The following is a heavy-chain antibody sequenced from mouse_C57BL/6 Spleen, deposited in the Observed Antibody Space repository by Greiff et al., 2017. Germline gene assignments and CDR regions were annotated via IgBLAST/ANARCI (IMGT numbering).Heavy chain of an antibody. V-gene: IGHV1-18*01. Sequence: VQLKQSGPELVKPGASVKIPCKASGYTFTDYNMDWVKQSHGKSLEWIGDINPNNGGTIYNQKFKGKATLTVDKSSSTAYMELRSLTSEDTAVYYCARGSYYYGSSSWYFDVWGTGTTVTVSS. J-gene: IGHJ1*03. CDR1: GYTFTDYN. D-gene: IGHD1-1*01. CDR3: ARGSYYYGSSSWYFDV. CDR2: INPNNGGT.